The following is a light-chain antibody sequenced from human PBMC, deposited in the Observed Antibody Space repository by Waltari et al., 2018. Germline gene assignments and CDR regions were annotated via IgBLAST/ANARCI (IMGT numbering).Light chain of an antibody. J-gene: IGKJ1*01. CDR2: NAA. CDR1: QSITSY. Sequence: DIQLTQSPSSLSASVGDRVTITCRSSQSITSYLNWYQQKPGKAPKLLIYNAAKLQSGVPSRFSGSGSWTYFTLTISSLQPEDFATYYCQQSFRTPWTFGLGTKVEIK. V-gene: IGKV1-39*01. CDR3: QQSFRTPWT.